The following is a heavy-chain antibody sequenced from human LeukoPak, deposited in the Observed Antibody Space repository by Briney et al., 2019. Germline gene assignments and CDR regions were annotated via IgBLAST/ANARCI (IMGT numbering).Heavy chain of an antibody. J-gene: IGHJ5*02. Sequence: SKTLSLTCAVYGGSFSGYYWSWIRQPPGKGLEWIGEINHSGSTNYNPSLKSRVTISVDTSKNQFSLKLSSVTAADTAVYYCARGGGLSIVVVPAAIWFDPWGQGTLVTVSS. CDR2: INHSGST. CDR3: ARGGGLSIVVVPAAIWFDP. D-gene: IGHD2-2*01. CDR1: GGSFSGYY. V-gene: IGHV4-34*01.